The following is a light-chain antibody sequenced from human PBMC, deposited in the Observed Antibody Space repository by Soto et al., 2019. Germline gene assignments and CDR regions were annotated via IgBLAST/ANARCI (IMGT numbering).Light chain of an antibody. J-gene: IGKJ5*01. CDR1: QSVRAY. Sequence: IVLTQSPDTLSLSPGERATLSCRASQSVRAYLAWYQQKPGQAPRLLIYGASNRATGIPARFSGSGSGTDFTLTISSLEPEDFAVYYCQQRSSWPRITFGQGTRLEIK. CDR2: GAS. CDR3: QQRSSWPRIT. V-gene: IGKV3-11*01.